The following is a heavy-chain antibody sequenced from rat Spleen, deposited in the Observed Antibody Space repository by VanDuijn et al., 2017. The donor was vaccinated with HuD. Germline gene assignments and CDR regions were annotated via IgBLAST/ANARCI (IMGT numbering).Heavy chain of an antibody. D-gene: IGHD1-11*01. J-gene: IGHJ2*01. CDR2: IIYDGSFT. V-gene: IGHV5-22*01. CDR3: ARQEDYGGYSRDYFGY. Sequence: EVQLVESDGGLVQPGRSLKLSCAASGFTLSDHYMAWVRQAPKKGLEWVATIIYDGSFTYYRDSVKGRFTISRDNTKSTLYLQISSLRSEDTATYYCARQEDYGGYSRDYFGYWGQGVVVTVSS. CDR1: GFTLSDHY.